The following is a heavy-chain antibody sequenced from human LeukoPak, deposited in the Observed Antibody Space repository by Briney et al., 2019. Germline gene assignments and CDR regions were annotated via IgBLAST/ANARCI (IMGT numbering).Heavy chain of an antibody. CDR1: GGSISNYY. CDR2: IYYSGTT. J-gene: IGHJ4*02. Sequence: SETLSLTCTVSGGSISNYYWNWIRQPPGKGLEWIGYIYYSGTTNYNPSLKSRVSMSVDTSKNQFSLKLSSVTAADTAAYYCARARGFRARVDYWGQGTLVTVSS. D-gene: IGHD3-10*01. V-gene: IGHV4-59*01. CDR3: ARARGFRARVDY.